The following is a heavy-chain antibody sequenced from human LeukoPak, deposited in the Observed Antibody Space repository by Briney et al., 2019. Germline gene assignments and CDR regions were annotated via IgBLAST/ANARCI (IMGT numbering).Heavy chain of an antibody. J-gene: IGHJ4*02. CDR1: GFTFSSYW. V-gene: IGHV3-7*01. D-gene: IGHD1/OR15-1a*01. CDR2: IKQDGSEK. Sequence: PGGSLRLSCAASGFTFSSYWMSWVRQAPGKGLEWVANIKQDGSEKYYVDSVKGRFTISRDNAKNSLYLQMNGLRAEDTAVYYCARNWDNTDWGASDYWGQGTLVTVSS. CDR3: ARNWDNTDWGASDY.